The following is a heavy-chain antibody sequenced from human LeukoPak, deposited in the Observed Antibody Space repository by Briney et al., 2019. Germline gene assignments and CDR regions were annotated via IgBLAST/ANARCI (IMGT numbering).Heavy chain of an antibody. CDR2: IRSKAYGGTT. CDR1: GFTFSSYA. J-gene: IGHJ4*02. D-gene: IGHD1-26*01. CDR3: TRVGAKTRFAY. Sequence: PGGSLRLSCAASGFTFSSYAMSWVRQAPGKGLEWVGFIRSKAYGGTTEYAASVKGRFTISRDDSKSIAYLQMNSLKTEDTAVYYCTRVGAKTRFAYWGQGTLVTVSS. V-gene: IGHV3-49*04.